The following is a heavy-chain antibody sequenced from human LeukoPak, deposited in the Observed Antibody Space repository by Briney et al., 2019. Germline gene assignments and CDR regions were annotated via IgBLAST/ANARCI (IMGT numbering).Heavy chain of an antibody. Sequence: WASVKVSCKASGYTFTSYDINRVRQATGQGLEWMGWMNPNSGNTGYAQKFQGRVTMTRNTSISTAYMELSSLRSEDTAVYYCARVGRRFGDLDYWGQGTLVTVSS. CDR3: ARVGRRFGDLDY. J-gene: IGHJ4*02. CDR1: GYTFTSYD. D-gene: IGHD3-10*01. V-gene: IGHV1-8*01. CDR2: MNPNSGNT.